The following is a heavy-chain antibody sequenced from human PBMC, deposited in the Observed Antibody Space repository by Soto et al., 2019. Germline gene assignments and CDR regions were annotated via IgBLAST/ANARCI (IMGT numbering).Heavy chain of an antibody. Sequence: GVSLKICWKGSGYSFTSYWSRWVRQMPGKGLEWMGIIYPGDSDTRYSPSFQGQVTISADKSISTAYLQWSSLKASDTAMYYCARLGYCSGGSCHPNTLLLDYWGQGTLVTVS. CDR3: ARLGYCSGGSCHPNTLLLDY. CDR2: IYPGDSDT. D-gene: IGHD2-15*01. J-gene: IGHJ4*02. CDR1: GYSFTSYW. V-gene: IGHV5-51*01.